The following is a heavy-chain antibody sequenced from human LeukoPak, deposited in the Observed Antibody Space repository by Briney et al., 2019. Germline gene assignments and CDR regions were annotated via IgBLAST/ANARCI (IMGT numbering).Heavy chain of an antibody. J-gene: IGHJ4*02. CDR1: GFTVSTYP. CDR2: ISSNGGVT. D-gene: IGHD3-10*01. Sequence: GGSLRLSCAASGFTVSTYPINWFRQAPGKGLEYDSAISSNGGVTYYANSVKGRFTISRDNSKNTVYLQMGSLRAEDMAVYYCARGRGGSGTYYLDYWGQGTLVTVSS. V-gene: IGHV3-64*01. CDR3: ARGRGGSGTYYLDY.